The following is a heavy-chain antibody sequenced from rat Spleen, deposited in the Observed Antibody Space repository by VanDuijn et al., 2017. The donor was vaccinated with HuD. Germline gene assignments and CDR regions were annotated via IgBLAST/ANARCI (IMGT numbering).Heavy chain of an antibody. CDR3: VRGSAFFDY. CDR1: GFTFNNYW. CDR2: IWSNGGT. V-gene: IGHV2-75*01. D-gene: IGHD3-3*01. J-gene: IGHJ2*01. Sequence: VQLVESGGGLVQPGRSLKLSCVASGFTFNNYWMTWIRQAPTKGLEWVAVIWSNGGTDYNSAIKSRLSISRDTSKSQVFLKMNSLQTEDSAIYFCVRGSAFFDYWGQGVMVTVSS.